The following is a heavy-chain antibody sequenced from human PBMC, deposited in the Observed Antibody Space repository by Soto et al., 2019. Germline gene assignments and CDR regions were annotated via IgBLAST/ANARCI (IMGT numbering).Heavy chain of an antibody. V-gene: IGHV3-66*01. Sequence: PGGSLRLSCAASGFTVSSNYMSWVRQAPGKGLKWVSVIYSGGSTYYADSVKGRFTISRDNSKNTLYLQMNSLRAEDTAVYYCATALLSLTGTTIPHAFDIWGQGTMVIVSS. CDR2: IYSGGST. D-gene: IGHD1-20*01. CDR1: GFTVSSNY. J-gene: IGHJ3*02. CDR3: ATALLSLTGTTIPHAFDI.